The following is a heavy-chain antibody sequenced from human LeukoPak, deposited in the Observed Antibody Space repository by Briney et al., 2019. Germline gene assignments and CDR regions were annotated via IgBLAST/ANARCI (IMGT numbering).Heavy chain of an antibody. V-gene: IGHV4-59*01. CDR1: GGSISSYY. CDR3: ARGYSSGWYVMWY. J-gene: IGHJ4*02. Sequence: SETLSLTCTVSGGSISSYYWSWIRQPPGKGLEWIGYIYYSGSTNCNPSLKSRVTISVDTSKNQFSLKLSSVTAADTAVYYCARGYSSGWYVMWYWGQGTLVTVSS. D-gene: IGHD6-19*01. CDR2: IYYSGST.